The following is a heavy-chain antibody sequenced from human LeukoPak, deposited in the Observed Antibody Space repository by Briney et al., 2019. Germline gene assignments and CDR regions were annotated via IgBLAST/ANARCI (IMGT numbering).Heavy chain of an antibody. Sequence: KPGGSLRLSCAASGFTFSDYYMSWIRQTPGKGLEWVSYISSSGSTIYYADSVKGRFTISRDNAKNSLYLQMNSLRAEDTAVYYCARGEQRMWLLLPNYFDYWGQGTLVTVSS. V-gene: IGHV3-11*04. CDR1: GFTFSDYY. CDR2: ISSSGSTI. CDR3: ARGEQRMWLLLPNYFDY. D-gene: IGHD3-22*01. J-gene: IGHJ4*02.